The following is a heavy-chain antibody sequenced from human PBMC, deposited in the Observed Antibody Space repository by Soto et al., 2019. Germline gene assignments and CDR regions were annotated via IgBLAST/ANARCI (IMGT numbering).Heavy chain of an antibody. V-gene: IGHV3-48*02. CDR1: GFTFSSYS. J-gene: IGHJ6*02. CDR3: ARGDYGDYVNYSFYFGLDV. Sequence: EVQLVESGGGLAQPGGSLRLSCAASGFTFSSYSMNWVRQAPGKGLEWVSYISSSSSTIYYADSVKGRFTISRDNAKNSLSLQMNILRDEDTAVYYCARGDYGDYVNYSFYFGLDVWGQGTTVTVSS. D-gene: IGHD4-17*01. CDR2: ISSSSSTI.